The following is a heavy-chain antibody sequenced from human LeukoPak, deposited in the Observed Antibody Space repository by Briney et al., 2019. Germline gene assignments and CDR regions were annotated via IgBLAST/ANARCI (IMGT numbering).Heavy chain of an antibody. Sequence: SETLSLTCTVSGGSISSGDYYWSWIRQPPGKGLEWIGYIYYSGSTNYNPSLKSRVTISVDTSKNQFSPKLSSVTAADTAVYYCARLTGLLDAYCGGDCYWDAFDIWGQGTMVTVSS. CDR3: ARLTGLLDAYCGGDCYWDAFDI. J-gene: IGHJ3*02. CDR1: GGSISSGDYY. CDR2: IYYSGST. D-gene: IGHD2-21*01. V-gene: IGHV4-61*08.